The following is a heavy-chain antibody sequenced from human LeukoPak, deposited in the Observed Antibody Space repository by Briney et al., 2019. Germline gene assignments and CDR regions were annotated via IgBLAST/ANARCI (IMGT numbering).Heavy chain of an antibody. CDR3: VREGEGPLSKDFDY. J-gene: IGHJ4*02. D-gene: IGHD2/OR15-2a*01. Sequence: ASVTVSCTSSGFTFTDHYIHWVRQGPGPGLERMGYIGPHSTFTSSPQEFQGRVTMTRDASMSTAYMELTRLTSDDTAVYYCVREGEGPLSKDFDYWGQGTLVTVSS. CDR1: GFTFTDHY. V-gene: IGHV1-2*02. CDR2: IGPHSTFT.